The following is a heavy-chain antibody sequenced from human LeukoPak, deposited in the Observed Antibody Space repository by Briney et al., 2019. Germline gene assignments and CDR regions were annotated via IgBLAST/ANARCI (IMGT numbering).Heavy chain of an antibody. Sequence: EPGGSLRLSCAASGFTFSSYTMNWVRQAPGKGLEWVSSITSSSRYIYYADSVKGRFTISRDNAKNSLYLQMNSLRAEDTAVYYCARVRGDYGEGVFDYWGQGTLVTVSS. CDR2: ITSSSRYI. D-gene: IGHD4-17*01. V-gene: IGHV3-21*01. J-gene: IGHJ4*02. CDR1: GFTFSSYT. CDR3: ARVRGDYGEGVFDY.